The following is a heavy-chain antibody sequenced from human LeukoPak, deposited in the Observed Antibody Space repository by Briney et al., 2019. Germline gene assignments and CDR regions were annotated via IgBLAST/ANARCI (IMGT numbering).Heavy chain of an antibody. V-gene: IGHV3-48*03. CDR1: GFTFSSYE. J-gene: IGHJ4*02. Sequence: SGGSLRLSCAASGFTFSSYEMNWVRQAPGKGLEWVSYISSSGSTIYYADSVKGRFTISRDNAKNSLYLQMNSLRAEDTAVYYCAREEVYRDYPDYWGQGALVTVSS. CDR3: AREEVYRDYPDY. CDR2: ISSSGSTI. D-gene: IGHD4-17*01.